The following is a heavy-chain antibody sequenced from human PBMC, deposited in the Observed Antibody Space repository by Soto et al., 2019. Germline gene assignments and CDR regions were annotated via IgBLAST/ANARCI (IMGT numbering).Heavy chain of an antibody. CDR3: ARDQERWDSSGWFDY. J-gene: IGHJ4*02. V-gene: IGHV3-33*01. D-gene: IGHD6-19*01. Sequence: QVQLVESGGGVVQPGRSLRLSCAASGFTFSSYGMHWVRQAPGKGLEWVAVIWYDGSNKYYADSVKGRFTISRDNSKNTLYLQMNSLRAEDTAVYYCARDQERWDSSGWFDYWGQGTLVTVSS. CDR2: IWYDGSNK. CDR1: GFTFSSYG.